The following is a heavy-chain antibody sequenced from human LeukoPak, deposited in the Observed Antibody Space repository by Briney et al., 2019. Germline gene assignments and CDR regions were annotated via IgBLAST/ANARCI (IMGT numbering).Heavy chain of an antibody. CDR2: ISSSSSTI. CDR3: AKVIRGGYGMDV. J-gene: IGHJ6*02. CDR1: GFTFSSYS. D-gene: IGHD3-10*01. V-gene: IGHV3-48*02. Sequence: GGSLRLSCAASGFTFSSYSMNWVRQAPGKGLEWVSYISSSSSTIYYADSVKGRFTISRDNAKNSLSLQLNSLRDEDTAVYFCAKVIRGGYGMDVWGQGTTVTVSS.